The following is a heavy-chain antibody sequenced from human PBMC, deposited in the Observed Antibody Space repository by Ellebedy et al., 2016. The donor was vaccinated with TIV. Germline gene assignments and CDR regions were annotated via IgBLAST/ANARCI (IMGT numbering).Heavy chain of an antibody. CDR3: ARHGVEVVAARYYYYGMDV. J-gene: IGHJ6*02. CDR2: IYPGDSDT. V-gene: IGHV5-51*01. CDR1: GYSFTSYW. Sequence: GESLKISXKGSGYSFTSYWIGWVRQMPGKGLEWMGIIYPGDSDTRYSPSFQGQVTISADKSISTAYLQWSSLKASDTAMYYCARHGVEVVAARYYYYGMDVWGQGTTVTVSS. D-gene: IGHD2-15*01.